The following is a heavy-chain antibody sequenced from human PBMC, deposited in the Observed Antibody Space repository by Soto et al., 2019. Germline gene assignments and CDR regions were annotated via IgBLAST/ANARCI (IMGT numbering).Heavy chain of an antibody. D-gene: IGHD1-26*01. V-gene: IGHV3-9*01. CDR1: GFTFDDYA. CDR2: ISWNSGSI. J-gene: IGHJ4*02. CDR3: AKDFSDSGSYLEAYFDY. Sequence: DVQLVESGGGLVQPGRSLRLSCAASGFTFDDYAMHWVRQAPGKGLEWVSGISWNSGSIGYADSVKGRFTISRDNAKNSLYLQMNSLRAEDTALYYCAKDFSDSGSYLEAYFDYWGQGTLVTVSS.